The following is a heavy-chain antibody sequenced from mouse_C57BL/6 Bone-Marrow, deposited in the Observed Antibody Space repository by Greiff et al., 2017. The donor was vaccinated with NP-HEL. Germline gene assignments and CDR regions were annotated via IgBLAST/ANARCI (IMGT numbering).Heavy chain of an antibody. V-gene: IGHV5-12*01. CDR3: ARHFITTVVARDYYAMDY. CDR1: GFTFSDYY. Sequence: EVKLVESGGGLVQPGGSLKLSCAASGFTFSDYYMYWVRQTPEKRLEWVAYISNGGGSTYYPDTVKGRFTISRDNAKNTLYLQMSRLKSEDTAMYYCARHFITTVVARDYYAMDYWGQGTSVTVSS. D-gene: IGHD1-1*01. J-gene: IGHJ4*01. CDR2: ISNGGGST.